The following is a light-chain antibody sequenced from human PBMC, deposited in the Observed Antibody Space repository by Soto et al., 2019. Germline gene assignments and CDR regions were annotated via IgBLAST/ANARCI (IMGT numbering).Light chain of an antibody. V-gene: IGKV3-15*01. CDR2: AAS. J-gene: IGKJ4*02. CDR3: QNSNSCPRK. CDR1: QGIGIS. Sequence: EVLMTHSPVTLSASPLYIVTISFRSSQGIGISLASYQQTPGRSPRLLIYAASTMPTGIPARFSGSGSGTEFSLTISSLQSEDFAVYYCQNSNSCPRKFGGGTKVDIK.